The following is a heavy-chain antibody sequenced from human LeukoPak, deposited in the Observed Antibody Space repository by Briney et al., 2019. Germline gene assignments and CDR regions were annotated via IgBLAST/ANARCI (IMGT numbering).Heavy chain of an antibody. Sequence: GGSLRLSCAASGFTFSNYGMHWVRQAPGKGLEWVANIKQDGSEKYYVDSVKGRFTISRDNAKNSLYLQMNSLRAEDMALYYCAKSDSSGYYLSCFDYWGQGTLVTVSS. CDR2: IKQDGSEK. CDR3: AKSDSSGYYLSCFDY. CDR1: GFTFSNYG. V-gene: IGHV3-7*03. J-gene: IGHJ4*02. D-gene: IGHD3-22*01.